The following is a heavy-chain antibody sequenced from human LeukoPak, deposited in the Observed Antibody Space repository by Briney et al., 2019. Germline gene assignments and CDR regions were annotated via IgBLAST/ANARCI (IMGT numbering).Heavy chain of an antibody. CDR3: ARGPLRITIFGVVIKQGFDP. CDR1: GFTFSSYE. Sequence: GSLRLSCAASGFTFSSYEMNWIRQPPGKGLEWIGEINHSGSTNYDPSLKSRVTISVDTSKNQFSLKLSSVTAADTAVYYCARGPLRITIFGVVIKQGFDPWGQGTLVTVSS. D-gene: IGHD3-3*01. CDR2: INHSGST. J-gene: IGHJ5*02. V-gene: IGHV4-34*01.